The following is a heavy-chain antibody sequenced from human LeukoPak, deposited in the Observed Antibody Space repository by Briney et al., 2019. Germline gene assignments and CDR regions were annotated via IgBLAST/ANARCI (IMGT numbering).Heavy chain of an antibody. CDR1: GGSFSGYY. CDR3: ARGYVLYYDFWSGYLYDY. V-gene: IGHV4-34*01. Sequence: PETLSLTCAVYGGSFSGYYWSWIRQPPGKGLEWIGEINHSGSTNYNPSLKSRVTISVDTSKNQFSLKLSSVTAADTAVYYCARGYVLYYDFWSGYLYDYWGQGTLVTVSS. D-gene: IGHD3-3*01. CDR2: INHSGST. J-gene: IGHJ4*02.